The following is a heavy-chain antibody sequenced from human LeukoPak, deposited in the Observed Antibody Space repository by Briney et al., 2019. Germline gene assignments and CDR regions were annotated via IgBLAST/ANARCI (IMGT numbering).Heavy chain of an antibody. CDR1: GYTFTSYY. Sequence: ASVKVSCKASGYTFTSYYMHWVRQAPGQGLEWMGIINPSGGITSYAQKFQGRVTMTRDTSTSTVYMELSSLRSEDTAVYYCARGWWGTDYGWTNWFDPWGQGTLVTVSS. D-gene: IGHD4-17*01. CDR3: ARGWWGTDYGWTNWFDP. J-gene: IGHJ5*02. CDR2: INPSGGIT. V-gene: IGHV1-46*01.